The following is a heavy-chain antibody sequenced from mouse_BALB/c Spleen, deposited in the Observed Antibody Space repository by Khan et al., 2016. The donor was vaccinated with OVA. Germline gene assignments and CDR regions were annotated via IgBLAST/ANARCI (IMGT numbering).Heavy chain of an antibody. J-gene: IGHJ3*01. Sequence: VQLKQSGPELMKPGASVKISCKASGYSFTSYYIHWVMQSHGTSLEWIGYIDPFSGGTTYNQKFKGKATLTVDKSSSTSYIHLSNLTSEDSAVYDCTRHGDVAWFTYWGQGTLVTVSA. CDR1: GYSFTSYY. V-gene: IGHV1S135*01. CDR2: IDPFSGGT. CDR3: TRHGDVAWFTY. D-gene: IGHD2-13*01.